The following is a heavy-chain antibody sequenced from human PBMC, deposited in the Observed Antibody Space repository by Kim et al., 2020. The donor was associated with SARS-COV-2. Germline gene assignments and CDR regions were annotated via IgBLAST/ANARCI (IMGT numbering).Heavy chain of an antibody. CDR3: ARLAVRGGDY. Sequence: SEGSYVDSVKGRITSSRDNAKNSLYLQMNSLRAGDTDIYYCARLAVRGGDYWGQGTLVTVSS. J-gene: IGHJ4*02. D-gene: IGHD1-1*01. V-gene: IGHV3-7*01. CDR2: SEG.